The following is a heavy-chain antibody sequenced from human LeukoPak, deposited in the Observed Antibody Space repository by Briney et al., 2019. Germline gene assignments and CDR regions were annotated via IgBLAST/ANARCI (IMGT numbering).Heavy chain of an antibody. CDR1: GFTFSSFG. V-gene: IGHV3-23*01. Sequence: GGSLRLSCAASGFTFSSFGMSWVRQAPGKGLEWVSAMSGSGGSTYYADSVKGRFTISRDNSKNTLYLQMNSLRAEDTAVYYCAKGLINYYDSNGYYYFDYWGQGTLVTVSS. CDR3: AKGLINYYDSNGYYYFDY. D-gene: IGHD3-22*01. J-gene: IGHJ4*02. CDR2: MSGSGGST.